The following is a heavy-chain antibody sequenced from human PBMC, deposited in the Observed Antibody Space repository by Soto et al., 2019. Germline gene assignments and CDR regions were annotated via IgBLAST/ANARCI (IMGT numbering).Heavy chain of an antibody. CDR2: IYPGNSDI. CDR3: SRLGMCSYAMDG. Sequence: ESLKSSCQGSGYSFTTYWIGWVRQMPGKGLEWMGIIYPGNSDIRYSPSFQGQVTLSADKSIGTAYLKWSGLKASDTAMYYCSRLGMCSYAMDGWCQGTTLTVSS. V-gene: IGHV5-51*01. J-gene: IGHJ6*02. CDR1: GYSFTTYW.